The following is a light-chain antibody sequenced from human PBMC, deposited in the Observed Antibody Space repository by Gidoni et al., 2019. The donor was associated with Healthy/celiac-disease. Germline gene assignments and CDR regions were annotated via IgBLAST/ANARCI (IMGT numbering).Light chain of an antibody. CDR1: QSVLYSSNSKNY. Sequence: DIVMTQSPASLAVSLGEQATINCKSSQSVLYSSNSKNYLAWYQQKPGQPPKLLIYWASTRESGVPDRFSGSGSGTDFTLNISSLQAEDVAVYYCQQYYSTPFTFGPGTKVDIK. CDR3: QQYYSTPFT. V-gene: IGKV4-1*01. J-gene: IGKJ3*01. CDR2: WAS.